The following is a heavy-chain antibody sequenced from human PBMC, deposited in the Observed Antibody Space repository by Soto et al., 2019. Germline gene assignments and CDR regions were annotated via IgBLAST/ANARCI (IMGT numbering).Heavy chain of an antibody. Sequence: SETLSLTCSVSGTSIRGYYWTWVRQPPGKGLEWIGYIYYTGTTKYNPSLKSRVTISVDTSKNQFSLRLNSVTAADTAVYYCAREVSSFGSNHFDSWGQGALVTVSS. CDR2: IYYTGTT. V-gene: IGHV4-59*01. J-gene: IGHJ4*02. CDR1: GTSIRGYY. CDR3: AREVSSFGSNHFDS. D-gene: IGHD3-10*01.